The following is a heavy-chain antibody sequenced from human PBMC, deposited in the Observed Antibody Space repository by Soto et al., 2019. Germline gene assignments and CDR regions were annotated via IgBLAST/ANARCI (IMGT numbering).Heavy chain of an antibody. J-gene: IGHJ4*02. CDR3: AQSVSYYYDSSGYYPHADY. CDR2: ISISGSTI. Sequence: PGGSLRLSCAASGFTFSDYYISWIRQAPGKGLEWVSYISISGSTIYYADSVKGRFTISRDNAKNSLYLQMNSLRAEDTAVYYCAQSVSYYYDSSGYYPHADYWGQGTLVTVSS. V-gene: IGHV3-11*01. D-gene: IGHD3-22*01. CDR1: GFTFSDYY.